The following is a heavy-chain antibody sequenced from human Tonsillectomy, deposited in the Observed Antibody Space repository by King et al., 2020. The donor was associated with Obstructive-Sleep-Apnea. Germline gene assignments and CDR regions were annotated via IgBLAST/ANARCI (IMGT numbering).Heavy chain of an antibody. CDR2: ISADGTGK. V-gene: IGHV3-30*04. D-gene: IGHD6-13*01. CDR3: IGSTWYGGSFYFDY. Sequence: VQLVESGGGVVQPGGSLRLSCAASGFSFSTYAFHWVRQAPGKGLEWVAVISADGTGKSYADSVKGRFTISSDNSKNTLYLQMASLRPEDTAVYYCIGSTWYGGSFYFDYWGQGTLVTVSS. J-gene: IGHJ4*02. CDR1: GFSFSTYA.